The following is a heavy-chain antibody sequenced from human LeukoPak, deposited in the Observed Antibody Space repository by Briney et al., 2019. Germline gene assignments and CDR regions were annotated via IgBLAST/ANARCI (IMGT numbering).Heavy chain of an antibody. Sequence: SETLSFTCTDSGGSISSSSYSWGWIRQPPGKGLEWIGSIYYSGSTYYNPSLKSRVTISVDTSKNQFSLKLSSVTAADTAVYYCAGDYSSSSYYYYYMDVWGKGTTVTISS. J-gene: IGHJ6*03. CDR1: GGSISSSSYS. V-gene: IGHV4-39*01. CDR2: IYYSGST. D-gene: IGHD6-13*01. CDR3: AGDYSSSSYYYYYMDV.